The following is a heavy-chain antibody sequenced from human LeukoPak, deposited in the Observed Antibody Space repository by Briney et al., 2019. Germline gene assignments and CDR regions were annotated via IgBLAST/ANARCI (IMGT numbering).Heavy chain of an antibody. V-gene: IGHV3-74*01. Sequence: GGSLRLSCAASGFTFSNYWMHWVRQAPGKGLVGVARINSDGTSTTYADSVKGRFTISRDNAKSSLYLQMNSLRDEDTAVYFCAREYSSGWPDYWGQGTLVTVSS. D-gene: IGHD6-19*01. CDR3: AREYSSGWPDY. CDR2: INSDGTST. CDR1: GFTFSNYW. J-gene: IGHJ4*02.